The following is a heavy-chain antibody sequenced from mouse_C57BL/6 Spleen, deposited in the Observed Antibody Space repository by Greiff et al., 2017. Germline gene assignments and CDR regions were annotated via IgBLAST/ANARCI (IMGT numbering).Heavy chain of an antibody. Sequence: EVKVEESGGGLVQPKGSLKLSCAASGFSFNTYAMNWVRQAPGKGLEWVARIRSKSNNYATYYADSVKDRFTISRDDSESMLYLQMNNLKTEDTAMYYCVRHGNAMDYWGQGTSVTVSS. D-gene: IGHD4-1*01. CDR1: GFSFNTYA. CDR3: VRHGNAMDY. CDR2: IRSKSNNYAT. V-gene: IGHV10-1*01. J-gene: IGHJ4*01.